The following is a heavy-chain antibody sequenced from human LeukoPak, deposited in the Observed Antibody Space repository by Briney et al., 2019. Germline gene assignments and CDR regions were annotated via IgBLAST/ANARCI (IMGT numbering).Heavy chain of an antibody. CDR2: ITTSDGNT. D-gene: IGHD3-16*01. V-gene: IGHV3-23*01. CDR1: EFTFSSYA. Sequence: GGSLRLSCAASEFTFSSYAMSWVRQAPGKGLEWVSTITTSDGNTYYADSVKGRFTVSRDNSKNTLFLQMNSLRAEDTAVYYCAKDGGLWVSAHWGNSWGRGTLVTVSS. CDR3: AKDGGLWVSAHWGNS. J-gene: IGHJ4*02.